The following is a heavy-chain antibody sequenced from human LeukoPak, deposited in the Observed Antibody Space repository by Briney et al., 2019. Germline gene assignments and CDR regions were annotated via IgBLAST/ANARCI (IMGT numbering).Heavy chain of an antibody. CDR1: GGSISSGDYS. D-gene: IGHD2-15*01. J-gene: IGHJ5*02. Sequence: SETLSLTCTVSGGSISSGDYSWGWLRQPPGKGLEWIVYIYYSGSTYYNPSLKSRVTISVDTSKNQFSLKLSSVTAADTAVYYCARGKIKGYCSGGSCYRGWFDHWGQGTLVTVSS. V-gene: IGHV4-30-4*01. CDR3: ARGKIKGYCSGGSCYRGWFDH. CDR2: IYYSGST.